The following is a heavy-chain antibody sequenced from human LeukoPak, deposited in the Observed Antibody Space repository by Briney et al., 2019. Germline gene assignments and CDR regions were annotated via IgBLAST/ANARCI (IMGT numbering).Heavy chain of an antibody. V-gene: IGHV1-2*02. CDR3: ARGGAFCSITTCHEFDH. CDR1: GYTFTGSY. D-gene: IGHD2-2*01. J-gene: IGHJ4*02. Sequence: GASVKVSCTPSGYTFTGSYLHWVRQVPGQGLEWMGWTNPSTGGTKSAQQFEGRVTMTRDTSNTTGYLELRSLRLDDTATYYCARGGAFCSITTCHEFDHWGQGTLVIVSS. CDR2: TNPSTGGT.